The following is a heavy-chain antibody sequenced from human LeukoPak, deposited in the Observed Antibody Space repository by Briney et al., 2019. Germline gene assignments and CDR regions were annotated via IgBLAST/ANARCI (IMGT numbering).Heavy chain of an antibody. CDR2: ISGGASST. D-gene: IGHD6-13*01. Sequence: GGSLRLSCAGSGFTFRTYSMNWFRQAPGKGLEWVSAISGGASSTYYADSVKGRFTISRDNSKNTLYLQINSLRVEDTAVYYCAKTHSSSWYEFDYWGQGTLVTVSS. V-gene: IGHV3-23*01. J-gene: IGHJ4*02. CDR3: AKTHSSSWYEFDY. CDR1: GFTFRTYS.